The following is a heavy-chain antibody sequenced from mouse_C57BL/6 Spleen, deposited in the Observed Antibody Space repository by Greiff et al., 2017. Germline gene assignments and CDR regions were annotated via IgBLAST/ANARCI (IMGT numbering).Heavy chain of an antibody. D-gene: IGHD2-4*01. CDR1: GYTFTSYW. Sequence: QVQLQQPGAELVKPGASVKLSCKASGYTFTSYWMHWVKQRPGHGLEWIGMIHPNSGSTTYNEKFKSKATLTADKSSSTAYMQLSSLTSEDSAVYYCASFIYYDYDGGYFDVWGTGTTVTVSS. CDR3: ASFIYYDYDGGYFDV. J-gene: IGHJ1*03. CDR2: IHPNSGST. V-gene: IGHV1-64*01.